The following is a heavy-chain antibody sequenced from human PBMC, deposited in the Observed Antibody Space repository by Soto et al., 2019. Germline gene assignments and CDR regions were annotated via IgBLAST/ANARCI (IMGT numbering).Heavy chain of an antibody. CDR2: IYATGAV. D-gene: IGHD2-21*01. CDR3: ARLRIATNNYKWFDP. J-gene: IGHJ5*02. V-gene: IGHV4-31*03. CDR1: GAALNSGNYY. Sequence: TLSLTCSVSGAALNSGNYYWSWIRQVPGKGLEWIGHIYATGAVDYNPSLRDRITISQDTSERQFSLNLRLVTAADTAVYYCARLRIATNNYKWFDPWGQGTLVTGSS.